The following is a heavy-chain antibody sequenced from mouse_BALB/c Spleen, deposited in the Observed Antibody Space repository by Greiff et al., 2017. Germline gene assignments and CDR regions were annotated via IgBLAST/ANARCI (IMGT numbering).Heavy chain of an antibody. D-gene: IGHD1-1*01. CDR2: ISNGGGST. V-gene: IGHV5-12-2*01. Sequence: EVQLVESGGGLVQPGGSLKLSCAASGFTFSSYTMSWVRQTPEKRLEWVAYISNGGGSTYYPDTVKGRFTISRDNAKNTLYLQMSSLKSEDTAMYYCARHDDYGYAMDYWGQGTSVTVSS. CDR1: GFTFSSYT. J-gene: IGHJ4*01. CDR3: ARHDDYGYAMDY.